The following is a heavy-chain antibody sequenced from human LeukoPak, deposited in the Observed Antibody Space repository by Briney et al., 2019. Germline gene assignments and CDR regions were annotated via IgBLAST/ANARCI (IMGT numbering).Heavy chain of an antibody. CDR3: AGWGGDCYSGPCYFDY. V-gene: IGHV4-31*03. CDR1: GGSISSGGYY. CDR2: IYYSGST. Sequence: PSETLSLTCTVSGGSISSGGYYWSWIRQHPGKGLEWIGYIYYSGSTYYNPSLKSRVTISVDTSKNQFSLKLSSVTAADTAVYYCAGWGGDCYSGPCYFDYWGQGTLVTVSS. J-gene: IGHJ4*02. D-gene: IGHD2-21*02.